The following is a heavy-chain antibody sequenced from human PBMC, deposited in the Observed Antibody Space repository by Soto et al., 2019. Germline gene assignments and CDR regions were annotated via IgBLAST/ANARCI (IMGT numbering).Heavy chain of an antibody. CDR2: TYYRSRWYS. V-gene: IGHV6-1*01. CDR3: ARSEEDSDYYYYGLDV. Sequence: SQTLSLTCVISVDIVSSSSVAWNCVRQSPSRGLEWLGRTYYRSRWYSDFAVSVRGRIVINADTSKNQFSLQLNSVTPEDTAVYFCARSEEDSDYYYYGLDVWGQGTTVTVSS. CDR1: VDIVSSSSVA. J-gene: IGHJ6*02. D-gene: IGHD2-15*01.